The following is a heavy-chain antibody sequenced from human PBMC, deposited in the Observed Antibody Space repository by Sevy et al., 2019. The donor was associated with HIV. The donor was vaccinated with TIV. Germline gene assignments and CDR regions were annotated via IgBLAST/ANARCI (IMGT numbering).Heavy chain of an antibody. CDR3: ARGELNFHGYYYYGMDV. CDR1: GGTFSSYA. Sequence: ASVKVSCKASGGTFSSYAISWVRQAPGQGLEWMGGIIPIFGTANYAQKFQGRVAITADESTSTAYMELSSLRSEDTAVYYCARGELNFHGYYYYGMDVWGQGTTVTVSS. V-gene: IGHV1-69*13. J-gene: IGHJ6*02. CDR2: IIPIFGTA. D-gene: IGHD3-10*01.